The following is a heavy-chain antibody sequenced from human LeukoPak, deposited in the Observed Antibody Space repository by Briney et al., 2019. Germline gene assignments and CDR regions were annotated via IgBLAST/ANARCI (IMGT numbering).Heavy chain of an antibody. Sequence: GGSLRLSCTTSGVTFSDYAMSWVRQAPGKGLEWVGFIRSKAYGGTAAYAASVKGRFTISRDDSKRIAYLQMNSLKTEDTGVYYCTRDPVDSYDSSGYLDHWGQGTRVTVSS. CDR1: GVTFSDYA. CDR2: IRSKAYGGTA. D-gene: IGHD3-22*01. V-gene: IGHV3-49*04. CDR3: TRDPVDSYDSSGYLDH. J-gene: IGHJ4*02.